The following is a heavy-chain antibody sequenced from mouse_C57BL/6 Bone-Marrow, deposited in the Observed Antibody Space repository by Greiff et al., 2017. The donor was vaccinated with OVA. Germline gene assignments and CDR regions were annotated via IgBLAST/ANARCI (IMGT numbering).Heavy chain of an antibody. CDR3: ARDNGYYGGAMDY. CDR2: ISDGGSYT. D-gene: IGHD2-3*01. V-gene: IGHV5-4*01. CDR1: GFTFSSYA. J-gene: IGHJ4*01. Sequence: EVQLVESGGGLVKPGGSLKLSCAASGFTFSSYAMSWVRQTPEKRLEWVATISDGGSYTYYPDNVKGRFTISRDNAKNNLYLQMSHLKSEDTAMYYCARDNGYYGGAMDYCGQGTSVTVSS.